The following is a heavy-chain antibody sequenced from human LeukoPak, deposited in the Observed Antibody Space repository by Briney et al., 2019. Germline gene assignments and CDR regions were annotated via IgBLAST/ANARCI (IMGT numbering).Heavy chain of an antibody. V-gene: IGHV1-69*13. Sequence: SVKVCCKASGGTFSSYAISWVRQAPGQGLEWMGGIIPIFGTANYAQKFQGRVTITADESTSTAYMELSSLRSEDTAVFYCAGSLKFITMIPHYWGQGTLVTVSS. CDR3: AGSLKFITMIPHY. J-gene: IGHJ4*02. D-gene: IGHD3-22*01. CDR2: IIPIFGTA. CDR1: GGTFSSYA.